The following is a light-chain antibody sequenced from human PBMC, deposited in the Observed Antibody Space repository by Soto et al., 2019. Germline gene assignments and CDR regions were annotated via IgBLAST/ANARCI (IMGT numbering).Light chain of an antibody. CDR2: GNT. V-gene: IGLV1-44*01. CDR1: SSNIDSNI. CDR3: ASWDDSLNGVI. Sequence: QSVLTQPPSASGTPGQRVTISCSGSSSNIDSNIVNWYQQLPGTAPKLLIYGNTLRPSGVPDRFSGSKSGTSASLAISGLQSEDEADYYCASWDDSLNGVIFGGGTQLTVL. J-gene: IGLJ2*01.